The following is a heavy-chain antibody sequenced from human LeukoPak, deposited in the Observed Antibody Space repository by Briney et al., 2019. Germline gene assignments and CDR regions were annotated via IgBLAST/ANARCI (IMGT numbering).Heavy chain of an antibody. D-gene: IGHD5-18*01. CDR3: ARVAQGGTANLDY. J-gene: IGHJ4*02. CDR1: GFTFSSYA. Sequence: GGSLRLSCAASGFTFSSYAMHWVRQAPGKGLEWVAVISYDGSNKYYADSVKGRFTISRDNSKNTLYLQMNSLRAEDTAVYYCARVAQGGTANLDYWGQGTLVTVSS. CDR2: ISYDGSNK. V-gene: IGHV3-30-3*01.